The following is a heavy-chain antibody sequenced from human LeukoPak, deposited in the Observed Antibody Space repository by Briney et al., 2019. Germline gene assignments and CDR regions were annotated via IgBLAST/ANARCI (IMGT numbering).Heavy chain of an antibody. CDR1: GFTFNGYG. CDR2: ITGSGGST. CDR3: AKGVGYCSGGSCQQFDY. J-gene: IGHJ4*02. V-gene: IGHV3-23*01. D-gene: IGHD2-15*01. Sequence: GGSLRLSCAASGFTFNGYGMSWVRQAPGKGLEWVSSITGSGGSTYYADSVRGRFTISRDNCKNTLYLQLNSLSADDTAVYYCAKGVGYCSGGSCQQFDYWGQGTLVTVSS.